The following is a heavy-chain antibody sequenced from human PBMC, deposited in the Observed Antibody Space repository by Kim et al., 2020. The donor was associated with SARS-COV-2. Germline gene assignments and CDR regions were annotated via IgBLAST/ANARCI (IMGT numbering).Heavy chain of an antibody. Sequence: GGSLRLSCAASGFTFSSYAMHWVRQAPGKGLEWVAVISYDGSNKYYADSVKGRFTISRDNSKNTLYLQMNSLRAEDTAVYYCARGPRNYYDKEHYGMDVWGQGTTVTVSS. CDR1: GFTFSSYA. V-gene: IGHV3-30-3*01. D-gene: IGHD3-22*01. J-gene: IGHJ6*02. CDR2: ISYDGSNK. CDR3: ARGPRNYYDKEHYGMDV.